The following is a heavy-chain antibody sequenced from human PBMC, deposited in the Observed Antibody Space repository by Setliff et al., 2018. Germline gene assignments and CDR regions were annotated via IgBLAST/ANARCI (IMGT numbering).Heavy chain of an antibody. CDR3: ARDNYYDSTQDAFDI. J-gene: IGHJ3*02. D-gene: IGHD3-22*01. Sequence: GGSLRLSCAASGFTFRSYSMTWVRQAPGKGLEWVSGISSSGSYAYYAASVKGRFTISRDNANNSLFLQMDTLRPEDTAVYYCARDNYYDSTQDAFDIWGQGTMVTVSS. CDR1: GFTFRSYS. V-gene: IGHV3-21*06. CDR2: ISSSGSYA.